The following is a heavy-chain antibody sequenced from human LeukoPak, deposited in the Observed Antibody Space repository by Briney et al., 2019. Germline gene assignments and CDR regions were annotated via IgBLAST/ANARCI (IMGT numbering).Heavy chain of an antibody. Sequence: PGGSLRLSCAASGFTVSSNYMSWVRQAPGKGLEWVSVIYSGGSTYYADSVKGRFTISRDNSKNTLYLQMNSLRAEDTAVYYCARERDHYYYYYGMDVWGQGTTVTVSS. CDR3: ARERDHYYYYYGMDV. V-gene: IGHV3-66*01. CDR2: IYSGGST. CDR1: GFTVSSNY. J-gene: IGHJ6*02.